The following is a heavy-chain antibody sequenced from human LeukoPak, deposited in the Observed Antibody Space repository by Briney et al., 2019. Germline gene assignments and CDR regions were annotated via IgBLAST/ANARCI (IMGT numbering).Heavy chain of an antibody. Sequence: GGSLRLSCAASGFTFSDFEMNWVRQAPGKGLEWVSDISRRGSTTYYADSVKGRFTISRDNAKNSLYLQMNSLRDEDTAVYYCARYRPRTTKGGGFDYWGQGTLVTVSS. CDR3: ARYRPRTTKGGGFDY. J-gene: IGHJ4*02. CDR1: GFTFSDFE. V-gene: IGHV3-48*03. CDR2: ISRRGSTT. D-gene: IGHD2-15*01.